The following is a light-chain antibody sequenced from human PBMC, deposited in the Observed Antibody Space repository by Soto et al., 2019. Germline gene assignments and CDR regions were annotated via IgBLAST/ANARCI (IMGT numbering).Light chain of an antibody. Sequence: SYELTQPPSVSVSPGQTASITCSGDKLGEKYTCWYQQKPGQSPVLVIHQDSKRPSGIPERFSGSNSGNTATLTISGTQAMDEADYYCQAWDXNTVVXGXGTKVTVL. J-gene: IGLJ2*01. CDR2: QDS. CDR1: KLGEKY. CDR3: QAWDXNTVV. V-gene: IGLV3-1*01.